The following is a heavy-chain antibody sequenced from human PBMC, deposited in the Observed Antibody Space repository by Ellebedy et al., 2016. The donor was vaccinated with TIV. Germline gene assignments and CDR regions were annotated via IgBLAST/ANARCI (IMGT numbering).Heavy chain of an antibody. V-gene: IGHV4-39*07. D-gene: IGHD6-6*01. CDR1: GGSISSSSYH. CDR2: IHSSGTT. Sequence: MPSETLSLTCIVSGGSISSSSYHWDWIRQFPGNGLEWIGTIHSSGTTQYNPSLKSRVTISLDKPKNQFSLRMTSVTPADTAVFYCARIWGIATRPVDSWGQGTLVTVSP. J-gene: IGHJ4*02. CDR3: ARIWGIATRPVDS.